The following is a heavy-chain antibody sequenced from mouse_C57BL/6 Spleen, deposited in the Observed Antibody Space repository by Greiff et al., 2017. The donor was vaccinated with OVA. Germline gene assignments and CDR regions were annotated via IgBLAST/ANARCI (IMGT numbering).Heavy chain of an antibody. CDR3: ASKTGTGAMDY. CDR2: ISSGSSTI. J-gene: IGHJ4*01. CDR1: GFTFSDYG. D-gene: IGHD4-1*01. V-gene: IGHV5-17*01. Sequence: EVMLVESGGGLVKPGGSLKLSCAASGFTFSDYGMHWVRQAPEKGLEWVAYISSGSSTIYYADTVKGRFTISRDNAKNTLFLQMTSLRSEDTAMYYCASKTGTGAMDYWGQGTSVTVSS.